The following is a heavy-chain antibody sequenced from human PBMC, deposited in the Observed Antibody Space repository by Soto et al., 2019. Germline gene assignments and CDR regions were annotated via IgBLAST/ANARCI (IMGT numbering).Heavy chain of an antibody. V-gene: IGHV3-49*03. D-gene: IGHD1-7*01. CDR2: IRSKAYGGTT. CDR1: GFTFGDYA. Sequence: GGSLRLSCTASGFTFGDYAMSWFRQAPGKGLEWVGFIRSKAYGGTTEYAASVKGRFTISRDDSKSIAYLQMNSLKTEDTAVYYCTRAAWNYPHILYYFDYWGQGTLVTVSS. CDR3: TRAAWNYPHILYYFDY. J-gene: IGHJ4*02.